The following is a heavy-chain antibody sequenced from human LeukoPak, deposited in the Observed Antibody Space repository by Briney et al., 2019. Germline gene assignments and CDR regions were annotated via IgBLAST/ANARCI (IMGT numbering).Heavy chain of an antibody. CDR2: INPYSGDT. V-gene: IGHV1-2*06. J-gene: IGHJ4*02. D-gene: IGHD6-13*01. CDR1: GYTLTGYH. Sequence: GASVKVSCKASGYTLTGYHIHWGRQAPGQGLEWMWRINPYSGDTNFAQKFQGRVTMTRDTSITTAYMDLSSLTPDDTAVYFCARDQGSLTRSWYTGYWGQGTQVTVSS. CDR3: ARDQGSLTRSWYTGY.